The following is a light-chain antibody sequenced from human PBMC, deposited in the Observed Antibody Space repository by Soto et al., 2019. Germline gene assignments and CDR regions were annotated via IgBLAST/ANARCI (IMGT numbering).Light chain of an antibody. CDR1: NIGSKS. V-gene: IGLV3-21*04. J-gene: IGLJ1*01. CDR2: YDS. Sequence: SYELTQPPSVSVAPGKTARITCWGTNIGSKSVHWYQQKPGQAPVLVIYYDSDRPSGIPERFSGSNSGNTATLTISRVEAGDEADYYWQVWDSSSDHPGVFGTGTKLTVL. CDR3: QVWDSSSDHPGV.